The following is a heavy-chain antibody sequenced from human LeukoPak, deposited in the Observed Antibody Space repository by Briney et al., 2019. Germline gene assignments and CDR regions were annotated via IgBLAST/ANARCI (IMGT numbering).Heavy chain of an antibody. D-gene: IGHD1-1*01. CDR1: GFTFSSYG. CDR3: AKDWKGDGYFDY. CDR2: ISYDGSNK. J-gene: IGHJ4*02. V-gene: IGHV3-30*18. Sequence: GGSLRLSCAASGFTFSSYGMHWVRQGPGKGLEWVAVISYDGSNKYYADSVKGRFTISRDNSKNTLYPQMNSLRAEDTAVYYCAKDWKGDGYFDYWGQGTLVTVSS.